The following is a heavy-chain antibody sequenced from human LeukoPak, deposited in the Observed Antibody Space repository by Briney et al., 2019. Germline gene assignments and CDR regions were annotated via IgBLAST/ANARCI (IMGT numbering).Heavy chain of an antibody. D-gene: IGHD3-9*01. CDR1: GFTFSSYG. Sequence: PGGSLRLSCAASGFTFSSYGMHWVRQAPGKGLEWVAFIRYDGSNKYYADSVKGRFTISRDNSKNTLYLQMNSLRAEDTAVYYCAKGGGHVRYFDWLLSDYFDYWGQGTLVTVSS. V-gene: IGHV3-30*02. J-gene: IGHJ4*02. CDR2: IRYDGSNK. CDR3: AKGGGHVRYFDWLLSDYFDY.